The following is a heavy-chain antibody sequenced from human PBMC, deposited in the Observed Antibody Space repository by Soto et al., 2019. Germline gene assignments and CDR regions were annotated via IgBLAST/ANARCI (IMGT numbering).Heavy chain of an antibody. J-gene: IGHJ5*02. CDR2: LSDSGISI. D-gene: IGHD6-13*01. Sequence: GGSLRLSSTASGFTFSSHAMTWVRQAPGKGLEWVSGLSDSGISIYYADSVKDRLTISRDNSKNTLYLQMNSLRAEDTAVYYCARHPERIAQIGWFDPWGQGTLVTVSS. CDR1: GFTFSSHA. CDR3: ARHPERIAQIGWFDP. V-gene: IGHV3-23*01.